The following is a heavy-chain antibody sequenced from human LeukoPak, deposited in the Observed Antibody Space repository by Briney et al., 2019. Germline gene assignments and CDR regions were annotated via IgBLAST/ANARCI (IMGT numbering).Heavy chain of an antibody. J-gene: IGHJ6*03. CDR3: ARDRPLMVYAQGSPSYYYYMDV. Sequence: SETLSLTCTVSGFSISWGHFWGWIRQRPGKGLEWIGSIGNMHSAGDGDTYYNPSLRSRVSLSVDRSKNQFSLSLASVTAADTAVYYCARDRPLMVYAQGSPSYYYYMDVWGKGTTVTVSS. CDR1: GFSISWGHF. D-gene: IGHD2-8*01. V-gene: IGHV4-38-2*02. CDR2: IGNMHSAGDGDT.